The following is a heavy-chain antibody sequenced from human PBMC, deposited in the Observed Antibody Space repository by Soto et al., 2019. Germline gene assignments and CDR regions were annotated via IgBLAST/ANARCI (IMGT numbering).Heavy chain of an antibody. D-gene: IGHD1-7*01. V-gene: IGHV5-51*01. Sequence: PGESLKISCKGSGYSFTSYWIGWVRQMPGKGLEWMGIIYPGATYSRYRPSFQGKVTISADKSISTAYLQWSSLKASDTAMYYCARVRLELRRPDAFDIWGQGTMGTFSS. CDR2: IYPGATYS. CDR1: GYSFTSYW. J-gene: IGHJ3*02. CDR3: ARVRLELRRPDAFDI.